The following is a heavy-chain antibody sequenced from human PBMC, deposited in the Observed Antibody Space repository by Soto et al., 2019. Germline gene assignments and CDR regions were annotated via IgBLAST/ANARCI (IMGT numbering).Heavy chain of an antibody. CDR3: ARSLWDSSGWKTDY. D-gene: IGHD6-19*01. Sequence: QVQLQESGPGLVKPSETLSLTCAVSGDSISSLYWSWIRQPPGKGLEWIGYIYYSGSINYNPSLKSRVTISVDTSKNQFSLKLNSVTAADTAVYYCARSLWDSSGWKTDYWGQGTLVTVSS. CDR2: IYYSGSI. V-gene: IGHV4-59*01. J-gene: IGHJ4*02. CDR1: GDSISSLY.